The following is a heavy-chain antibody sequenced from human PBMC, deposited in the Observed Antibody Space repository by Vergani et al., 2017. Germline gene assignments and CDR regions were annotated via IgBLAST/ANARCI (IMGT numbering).Heavy chain of an antibody. CDR1: GYSISSGYY. CDR3: ARRRDTAMVDDAFDV. D-gene: IGHD5-18*01. J-gene: IGHJ3*01. V-gene: IGHV4-38-2*01. CDR2: IYHSGST. Sequence: QVQLQESGPGLVKPSETLSLTCAVSGYSISSGYYWGWIRQPPGKGLEWIGSIYHSGSTYYNPYLKSRVTISVDTSKNQFSLKLSSVTAADTAVYYCARRRDTAMVDDAFDVWGQGTMVTVSS.